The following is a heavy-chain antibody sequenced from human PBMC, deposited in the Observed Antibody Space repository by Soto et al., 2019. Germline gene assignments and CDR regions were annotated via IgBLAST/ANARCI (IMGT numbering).Heavy chain of an antibody. J-gene: IGHJ4*02. CDR3: ARGTVMVLNGYDLDY. CDR2: IYYSGST. Sequence: SETLSLTCTVSGGSISSYYWSWIRQPPGKGLEWIGYIYYSGSTNYNPSLKSRVTISVDTSKNQFSLKLSSVTAADTAVYYCARGTVMVLNGYDLDYWGQGTLVTVSS. CDR1: GGSISSYY. D-gene: IGHD2-8*01. V-gene: IGHV4-59*01.